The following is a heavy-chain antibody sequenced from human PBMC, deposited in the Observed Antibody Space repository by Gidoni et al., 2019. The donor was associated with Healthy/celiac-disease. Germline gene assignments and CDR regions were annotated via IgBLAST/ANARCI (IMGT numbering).Heavy chain of an antibody. CDR1: GYTFTSYG. CDR2: ISAYNGNT. D-gene: IGHD3-3*01. CDR3: ARDRGFLEWLPYYYYYGMDV. Sequence: QVQLVQSGAEVKKPGASVKVSCKASGYTFTSYGISWVRQAPGQGLEWMGWISAYNGNTNYAQKLQGRVTMTTDTSTSTAYMELRSLRSDDTAVYYCARDRGFLEWLPYYYYYGMDVWGQGTTVTVSS. V-gene: IGHV1-18*01. J-gene: IGHJ6*02.